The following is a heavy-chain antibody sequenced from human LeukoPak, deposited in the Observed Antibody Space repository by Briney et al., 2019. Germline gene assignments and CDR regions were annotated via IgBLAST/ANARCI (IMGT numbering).Heavy chain of an antibody. V-gene: IGHV4-39*07. CDR1: GGSVRGSSDF. D-gene: IGHD6-13*01. CDR3: ARRGIAAAGTGWFDP. CDR2: IDYSGST. J-gene: IGHJ5*02. Sequence: SETLSLTCTVSGGSVRGSSDFWDWIRQPPGKGLEWIGSIDYSGSTFYNPSLNSRVTISVDRSKNQFSLKLTSVTAADTAVYYCARRGIAAAGTGWFDPWGQGTLVTVSS.